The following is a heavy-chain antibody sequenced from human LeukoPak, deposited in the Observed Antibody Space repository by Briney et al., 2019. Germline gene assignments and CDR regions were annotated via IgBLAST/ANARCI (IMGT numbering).Heavy chain of an antibody. V-gene: IGHV3-7*01. CDR2: IREDGSEK. J-gene: IGHJ4*02. CDR3: TRTGYRSNWYVPN. CDR1: GFTFSAYW. D-gene: IGHD6-13*01. Sequence: GGSLRLSCAGSGFTFSAYWMSWVRQAPGKGLEGVATIREDGSEKYYVDSVKGRFTISRDNAKNSLYLQMNSLRAEDTAVYYCTRTGYRSNWYVPNWGQGTLVTVSS.